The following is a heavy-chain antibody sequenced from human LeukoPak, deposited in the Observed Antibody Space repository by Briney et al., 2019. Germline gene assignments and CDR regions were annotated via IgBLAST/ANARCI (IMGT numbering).Heavy chain of an antibody. CDR2: INHSGST. V-gene: IGHV4-34*01. CDR1: GGSLSGYY. J-gene: IGHJ4*02. CDR3: ARGSGYYDSSGYYYDY. Sequence: SETLSLTCAVYGGSLSGYYWSWIRQPPGKGLEWIGEINHSGSTNYNPSLKSRVTISVDTSKNQFSLKLSSVTAADTAVYYCARGSGYYDSSGYYYDYWGQGTLVTVSS. D-gene: IGHD3-22*01.